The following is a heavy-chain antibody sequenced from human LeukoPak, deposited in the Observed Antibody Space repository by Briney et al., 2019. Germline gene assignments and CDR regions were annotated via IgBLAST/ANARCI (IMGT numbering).Heavy chain of an antibody. V-gene: IGHV3-23*01. Sequence: PGGSLRLSCAASGFTFSSYAMSWVRQAPGKGLEWVSAISGSGGSTYYADSVKGRFTISRDNSKNTLYLQMNSLRAEDTAVCYCAKDQGLRYFDWLALNWFDPWGQGTLVTVSS. J-gene: IGHJ5*02. CDR2: ISGSGGST. D-gene: IGHD3-9*01. CDR1: GFTFSSYA. CDR3: AKDQGLRYFDWLALNWFDP.